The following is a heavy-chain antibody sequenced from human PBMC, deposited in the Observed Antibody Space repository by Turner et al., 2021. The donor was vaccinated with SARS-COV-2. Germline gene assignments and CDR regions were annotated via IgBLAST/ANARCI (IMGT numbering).Heavy chain of an antibody. CDR3: AKFMYYYESSGYSTIDY. CDR2: ISYDGRNK. CDR1: GFTFSRSG. J-gene: IGHJ4*02. Sequence: VQLVESGGGLIQPGRSLRLSCVASGFTFSRSGMHWVRQAPGKGLEWVAVISYDGRNKYYADSVKGRFTISRDNSKNTLYLQMNSLRAEDTAVYYCAKFMYYYESSGYSTIDYWGQGTLVTVSS. V-gene: IGHV3-30*18. D-gene: IGHD3-22*01.